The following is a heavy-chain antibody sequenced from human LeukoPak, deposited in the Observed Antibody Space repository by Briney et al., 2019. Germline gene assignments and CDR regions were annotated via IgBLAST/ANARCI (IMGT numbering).Heavy chain of an antibody. CDR2: ISSTSSYT. CDR3: ARISGSGSYYGPFDY. Sequence: GGSLRLSCAASGFTFSDYYMSWIRQAPGKGLEWVSYISSTSSYTNYADSVKGRFTISRDNAKNSLYLQMNSLRVDDTAVYYCARISGSGSYYGPFDYWGQGTLVTVSS. J-gene: IGHJ4*02. D-gene: IGHD3-10*01. V-gene: IGHV3-11*03. CDR1: GFTFSDYY.